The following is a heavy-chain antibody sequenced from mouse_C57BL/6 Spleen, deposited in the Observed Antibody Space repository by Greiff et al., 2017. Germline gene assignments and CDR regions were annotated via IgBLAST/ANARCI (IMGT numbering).Heavy chain of an antibody. V-gene: IGHV1-64*01. D-gene: IGHD2-13*01. J-gene: IGHJ1*03. CDR3: ACPNGDYGYFDV. Sequence: VKLQQSGAELVKPGASVKLSCKASGYTFTSYWMHWVKQRPGQGLEWIGMIHPNSGSTNYNEKFKSKATLTVDKSSSTAYLQLSSLTSEDSAVYCWACPNGDYGYFDVWGTGTTVTVSS. CDR2: IHPNSGST. CDR1: GYTFTSYW.